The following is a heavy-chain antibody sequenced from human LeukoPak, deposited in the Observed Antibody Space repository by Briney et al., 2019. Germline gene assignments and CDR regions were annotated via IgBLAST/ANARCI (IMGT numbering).Heavy chain of an antibody. Sequence: GASVKVSCKASGYTFTSYGISWVRQAPGQGLEWMGWISAYNGNTNYAQKLQGRVTMTTDTSTSTAYMELRSLRSDDTAVYYCAREYSGSYYYYYYMDVWAKGPRSPSP. D-gene: IGHD1-26*01. CDR2: ISAYNGNT. J-gene: IGHJ6*03. V-gene: IGHV1-18*01. CDR1: GYTFTSYG. CDR3: AREYSGSYYYYYYMDV.